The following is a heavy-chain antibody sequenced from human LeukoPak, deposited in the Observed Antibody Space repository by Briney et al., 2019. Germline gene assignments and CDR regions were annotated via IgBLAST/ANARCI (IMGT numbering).Heavy chain of an antibody. CDR2: IYHSGST. V-gene: IGHV4-38-2*01. CDR1: GYSISSGYY. CDR3: ARYSGYASYYFDY. D-gene: IGHD5-12*01. Sequence: SETLSLTCAVSGYSISSGYYWGWIRQPPGKGLEWIGSIYHSGSTYYNPSLKSRVTISVDTSKNQFSLKLSSVTAADTAVYYRARYSGYASYYFDYWGQGTLVTVSS. J-gene: IGHJ4*02.